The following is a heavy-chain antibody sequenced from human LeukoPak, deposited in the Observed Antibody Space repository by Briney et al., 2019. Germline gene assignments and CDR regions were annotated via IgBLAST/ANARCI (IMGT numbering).Heavy chain of an antibody. CDR3: AKDGTEWELLVFDY. J-gene: IGHJ4*02. D-gene: IGHD1-26*01. Sequence: SGGSLRLSCAASGFTFGSYAMSWVRQAPGKGLEWVSAISGSGGSTYYADSVKGRFTISRDNSKNTLYLQMNSLRAEDTAVYYCAKDGTEWELLVFDYWGQGTLVTVSS. V-gene: IGHV3-23*01. CDR1: GFTFGSYA. CDR2: ISGSGGST.